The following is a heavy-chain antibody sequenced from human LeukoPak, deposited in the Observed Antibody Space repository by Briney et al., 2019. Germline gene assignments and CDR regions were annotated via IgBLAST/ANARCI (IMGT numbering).Heavy chain of an antibody. D-gene: IGHD1-7*01. CDR1: GGSVRSYY. Sequence: PSETLSLTCTVSGGSVRSYYWSWIRQPPGKGLEWIGYIYSSGTTNYNPSFKTGVTISVDTSKNQFSLKLTSVTAADTAVYYCARNYVGYAFDIWGQGTMVTVSS. CDR2: IYSSGTT. CDR3: ARNYVGYAFDI. J-gene: IGHJ3*02. V-gene: IGHV4-59*02.